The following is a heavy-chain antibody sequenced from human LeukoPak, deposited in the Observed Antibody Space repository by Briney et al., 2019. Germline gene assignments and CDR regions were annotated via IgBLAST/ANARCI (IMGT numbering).Heavy chain of an antibody. D-gene: IGHD3-10*01. CDR2: IYYSGST. Sequence: SETLSLTCTVSGGSISSSSYYWGWIRQPPGKGLEWIGSIYYSGSTYYNPSLKSRVTISVDTSKNQFSLKLSSVTAADTAVYYCARGTMVRGEYSYFDYWGQGTLVTVSS. V-gene: IGHV4-39*07. CDR3: ARGTMVRGEYSYFDY. J-gene: IGHJ4*02. CDR1: GGSISSSSYY.